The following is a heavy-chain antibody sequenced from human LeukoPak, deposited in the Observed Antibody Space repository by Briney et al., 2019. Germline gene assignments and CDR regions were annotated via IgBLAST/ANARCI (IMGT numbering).Heavy chain of an antibody. D-gene: IGHD3-16*01. J-gene: IGHJ4*02. Sequence: PGGSLTLSCVGSGYTFSRYWMHWVRQAPGKGLVWVLRINEDGSTTDYADSVKGRFTISRDNAKNTLSLQMNSLRAEDTAVYYCTRDTFGGDDFWGQGTLVTVSS. CDR1: GYTFSRYW. V-gene: IGHV3-74*01. CDR3: TRDTFGGDDF. CDR2: INEDGSTT.